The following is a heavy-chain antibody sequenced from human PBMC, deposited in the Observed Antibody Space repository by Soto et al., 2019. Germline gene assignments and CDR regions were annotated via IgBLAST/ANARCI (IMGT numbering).Heavy chain of an antibody. D-gene: IGHD2-8*01. CDR3: ARGGGYCTPTSCAIDS. V-gene: IGHV3-23*01. CDR2: VSLTGDRT. Sequence: EVQLLESGGGLVQPGGSLRLSCVASRFSFSSYEMSWVRQAAGKGLEWVSRVSLTGDRTNYAGSVKGRFTVSRDNLKNTLYLEMDSLRPEDTAIYYCARGGGYCTPTSCAIDSWGRGTPVTVSS. CDR1: RFSFSSYE. J-gene: IGHJ4*02.